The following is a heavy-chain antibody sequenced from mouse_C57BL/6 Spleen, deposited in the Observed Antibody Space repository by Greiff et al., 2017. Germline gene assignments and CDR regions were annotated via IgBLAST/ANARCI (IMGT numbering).Heavy chain of an antibody. CDR2: IYPGDGDT. Sequence: QVQLQQSGPELVKPGASVKISCKASGYAFSSSWMNWVKQRPGKGLEWIGRIYPGDGDTNYNGKFKGKATLTADKSSSTAYMQLSSLTSEDSAVYFCARSSSGYDYAMDYGGQGTSVTVSS. CDR3: ARSSSGYDYAMDY. J-gene: IGHJ4*01. D-gene: IGHD3-2*02. V-gene: IGHV1-82*01. CDR1: GYAFSSSW.